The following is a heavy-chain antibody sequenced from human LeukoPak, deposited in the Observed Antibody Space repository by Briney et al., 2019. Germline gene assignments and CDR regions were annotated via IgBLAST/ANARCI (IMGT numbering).Heavy chain of an antibody. J-gene: IGHJ4*02. CDR3: AKDNVGYSSDFDY. CDR2: ISGSGGST. V-gene: IGHV3-23*01. D-gene: IGHD6-13*01. Sequence: PGGSLRLSCAASGFTFSNYAMSWVRQAPGQGLEWVLAISGSGGSTYYAVSVKGRFTISRDNSKNTLYLQMNSLRAEDTAIYYCAKDNVGYSSDFDYWGQGTLVTVSS. CDR1: GFTFSNYA.